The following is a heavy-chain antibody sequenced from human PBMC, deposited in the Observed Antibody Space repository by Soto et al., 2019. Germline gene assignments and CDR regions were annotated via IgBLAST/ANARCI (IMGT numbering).Heavy chain of an antibody. D-gene: IGHD2-15*01. CDR1: GGSFSGYY. CDR2: INHSGST. J-gene: IGHJ6*02. CDR3: ARGDRCSGGSCYPYSSGWRTYGMDV. V-gene: IGHV4-34*01. Sequence: SETLSLTCAVYGGSFSGYYWSWIRQPPGKGLEWIGEINHSGSTNYNPSLKSRVTISVDTSKNQFSLKLSSVTAADTAVYYCARGDRCSGGSCYPYSSGWRTYGMDVWGQGTTVT.